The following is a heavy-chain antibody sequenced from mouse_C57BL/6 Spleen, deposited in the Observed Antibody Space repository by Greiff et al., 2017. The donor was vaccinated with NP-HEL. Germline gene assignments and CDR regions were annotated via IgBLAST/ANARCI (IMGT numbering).Heavy chain of an antibody. V-gene: IGHV1-80*01. J-gene: IGHJ2*01. D-gene: IGHD4-1*01. CDR1: GYAFSSYW. CDR2: IYPGDGDT. CDR3: ARRNWDNYVDY. Sequence: QVQLQQSGAELVKPGASVKISCKASGYAFSSYWMNWVKQRPGKGLEWIGQIYPGDGDTNYNGKFKGKATLTADKSSSTAYMQLSSLTSEDSAVYFCARRNWDNYVDYWGQGTTLTVSS.